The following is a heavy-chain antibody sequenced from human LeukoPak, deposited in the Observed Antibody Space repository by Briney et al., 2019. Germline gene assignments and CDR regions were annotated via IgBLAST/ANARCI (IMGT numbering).Heavy chain of an antibody. CDR1: GFTFSSYS. CDR3: AKGLERSLTPFLWY. V-gene: IGHV3-23*01. D-gene: IGHD1-1*01. Sequence: PGGSLRLSCAASGFTFSSYSLSWVRQPPGKGLEWVSAISGSGGSTYYADSVKGRFTISRDNSKNTLYLQMNSLRAEDTAVYYCAKGLERSLTPFLWYWGQGTLVTVSS. J-gene: IGHJ4*02. CDR2: ISGSGGST.